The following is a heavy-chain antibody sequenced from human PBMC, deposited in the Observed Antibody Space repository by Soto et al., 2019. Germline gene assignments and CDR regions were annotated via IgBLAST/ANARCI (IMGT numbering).Heavy chain of an antibody. CDR1: GRSTSGYY. V-gene: IGHV4-4*07. D-gene: IGHD3-9*01. CDR3: AREDYYDTGYYVV. CDR2: IYTSGTT. Sequence: PSETLSLTCTVSGRSTSGYYWSWIRQPAGERLEWIGRIYTSGTTDFNPSLKGRVTMSVDTSKNQFSLKLTSVTAADTALYYCAREDYYDTGYYVVWGQGTQVTVSS. J-gene: IGHJ4*02.